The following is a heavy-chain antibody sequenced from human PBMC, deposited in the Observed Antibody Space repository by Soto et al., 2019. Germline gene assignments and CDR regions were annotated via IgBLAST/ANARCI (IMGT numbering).Heavy chain of an antibody. Sequence: ASVKVSCKASGYTFTGYYMHWVRQAPGQGLEWMGWINPNSGGTNYAQKFQGRVTMTRDTSISTACMELSRLRSDDTAVYYCASTRSYDSDRPYDYRGQGTLVTVSS. J-gene: IGHJ4*02. CDR2: INPNSGGT. CDR3: ASTRSYDSDRPYDY. D-gene: IGHD3-10*01. CDR1: GYTFTGYY. V-gene: IGHV1-2*02.